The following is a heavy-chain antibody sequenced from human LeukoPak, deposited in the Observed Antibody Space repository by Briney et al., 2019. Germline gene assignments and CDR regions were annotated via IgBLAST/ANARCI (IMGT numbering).Heavy chain of an antibody. D-gene: IGHD2-15*01. CDR1: GFTFSSYG. CDR3: AKVPRMNIVVVVAATQDDY. CDR2: IRYDGSNK. J-gene: IGHJ4*02. V-gene: IGHV3-30*02. Sequence: GGSLRLSCAASGFTFSSYGMHWVRQAPGKGLEWVAFIRYDGSNKYYADSVKGRFTISRDNSKNTLYLQMNSLRAEDTAVYYCAKVPRMNIVVVVAATQDDYWGQGTLVTVSS.